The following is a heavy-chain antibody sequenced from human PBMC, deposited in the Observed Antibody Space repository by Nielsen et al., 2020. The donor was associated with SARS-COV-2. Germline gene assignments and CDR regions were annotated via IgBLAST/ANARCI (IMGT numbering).Heavy chain of an antibody. CDR3: ARDHPCSSTSCTPFYYYYGMDV. CDR1: GYTFTSYA. D-gene: IGHD2-2*01. CDR2: ISAYNGNT. V-gene: IGHV1-18*01. J-gene: IGHJ6*02. Sequence: ASVKVSCKASGYTFTSYAMNWVRQAPGQGLEWMGWISAYNGNTNYAQKLQGRVTMTTDTSTSTAYMELRSLRSDDTAVYYCARDHPCSSTSCTPFYYYYGMDVWGQGTTVTVSS.